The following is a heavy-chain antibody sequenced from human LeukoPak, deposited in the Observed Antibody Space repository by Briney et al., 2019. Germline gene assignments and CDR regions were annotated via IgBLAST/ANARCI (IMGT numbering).Heavy chain of an antibody. Sequence: SETLSLTCTVSGGSISSSLYYWGWIRQPPGKGLEWIGTIYYSGSTYYNPSLKGRVTISVDTSKNQFSLKVSSVTAADTAVYYCARGPSGRYGSGSYYNGPLYYFDYWGQGTLVTVSS. J-gene: IGHJ4*02. D-gene: IGHD3-10*01. V-gene: IGHV4-39*01. CDR3: ARGPSGRYGSGSYYNGPLYYFDY. CDR2: IYYSGST. CDR1: GGSISSSLYY.